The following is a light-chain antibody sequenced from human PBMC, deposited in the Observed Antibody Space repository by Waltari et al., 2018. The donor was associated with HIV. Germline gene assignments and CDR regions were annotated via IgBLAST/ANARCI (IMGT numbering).Light chain of an antibody. V-gene: IGLV2-8*01. J-gene: IGLJ2*01. Sequence: QSALTQPPSASGSPGQSVTISCTGTSSDVGGYNYVSWYQQHPGNAPKLIIYEVTERPSGVPVRFSVSKSGNTASLTVSGLQAEDEADYYCSSYAGSNKLVFGGGTKLTVV. CDR3: SSYAGSNKLV. CDR2: EVT. CDR1: SSDVGGYNY.